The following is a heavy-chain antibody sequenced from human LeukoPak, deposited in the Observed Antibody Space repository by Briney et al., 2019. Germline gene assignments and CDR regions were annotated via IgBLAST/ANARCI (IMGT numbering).Heavy chain of an antibody. CDR3: ARAPYYDYVWGSYRYRAYYFDY. CDR2: INHSGST. Sequence: SETLSLTCTVSGGSISGYYWSWIRQPPGKGLEWIGEINHSGSTNYNPSLKSRVTISVDTSKNQFSLKLSSVTAADTAVYYCARAPYYDYVWGSYRYRAYYFDYWGQGTLVTVSS. V-gene: IGHV4-34*01. J-gene: IGHJ4*02. CDR1: GGSISGYY. D-gene: IGHD3-16*02.